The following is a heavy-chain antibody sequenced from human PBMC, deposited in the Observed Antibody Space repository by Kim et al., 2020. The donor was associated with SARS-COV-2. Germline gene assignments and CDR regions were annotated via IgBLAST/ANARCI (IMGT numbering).Heavy chain of an antibody. D-gene: IGHD6-19*01. J-gene: IGHJ6*02. V-gene: IGHV1-2*02. CDR1: GYTFTGYY. CDR3: ARGGIAVAGDYYYYGMDV. CDR2: INPNSGGT. Sequence: ASVKVSCKASGYTFTGYYMHWVRQAPGQGLEWMGWINPNSGGTNYAQKFQGRVTMTRDTSISTAYMELSRLRSDDTAVYYCARGGIAVAGDYYYYGMDVWGQGTTVTVSS.